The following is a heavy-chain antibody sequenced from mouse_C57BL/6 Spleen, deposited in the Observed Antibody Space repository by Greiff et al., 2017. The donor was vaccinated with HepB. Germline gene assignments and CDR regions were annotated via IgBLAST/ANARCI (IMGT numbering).Heavy chain of an antibody. CDR1: GYTFTSYW. D-gene: IGHD2-2*01. CDR2: IDPNSGGT. Sequence: QVQLKQPGAELVKPGASVKLSCKASGYTFTSYWMHWVKQRPGRGLEWIGRIDPNSGGTKYNEKFKSKATLTVDKPSSTAYMQLSSLTSEDSAFYYCAFYYGYDVGAWFAYWGQGTLVTVSA. J-gene: IGHJ3*01. V-gene: IGHV1-72*01. CDR3: AFYYGYDVGAWFAY.